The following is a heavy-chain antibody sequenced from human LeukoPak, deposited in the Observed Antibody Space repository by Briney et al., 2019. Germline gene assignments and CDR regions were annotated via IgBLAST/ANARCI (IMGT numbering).Heavy chain of an antibody. D-gene: IGHD5-24*01. J-gene: IGHJ3*02. CDR1: GGSISSHY. Sequence: SETLSLTCTVSGGSISSHYWSWIRQPPGKGLEWIGYIYYSGSTNYNPSLKSRVTISVDTSKNQFSLKPSSVTAADTAVYYCARGYRKRWLQLTGHDAFDIWGQGTMVTVSS. CDR3: ARGYRKRWLQLTGHDAFDI. V-gene: IGHV4-59*11. CDR2: IYYSGST.